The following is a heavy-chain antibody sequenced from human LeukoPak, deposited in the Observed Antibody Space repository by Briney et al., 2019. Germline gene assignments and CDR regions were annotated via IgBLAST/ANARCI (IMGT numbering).Heavy chain of an antibody. CDR2: IKQDGSEK. V-gene: IGHV3-7*01. CDR3: ARDYSRSTLSDY. J-gene: IGHJ4*02. Sequence: GGSLRLSCAASGFTFSSYAMSWVRQAPGKGLEWVANIKQDGSEKYYVDSVKGRFTISRDNAKNSLYLQMNSLRAEDTAVYYCARDYSRSTLSDYWGQGTLVTVSS. D-gene: IGHD6-13*01. CDR1: GFTFSSYA.